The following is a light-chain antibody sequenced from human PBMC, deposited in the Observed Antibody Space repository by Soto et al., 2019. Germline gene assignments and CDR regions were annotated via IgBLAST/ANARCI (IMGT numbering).Light chain of an antibody. CDR2: AAS. V-gene: IGKV1-39*01. CDR1: QSISAY. J-gene: IGKJ1*01. CDR3: QQYDSFSVWT. Sequence: DIQMTQSPSSMSASVGDRVTITCRASQSISAYLNWYQQKPGKAPKLLIYAASSLQSGVPSRFSGSGSGTDFTLTINRLQPDDSATYYCQQYDSFSVWTFGQGTKVDIK.